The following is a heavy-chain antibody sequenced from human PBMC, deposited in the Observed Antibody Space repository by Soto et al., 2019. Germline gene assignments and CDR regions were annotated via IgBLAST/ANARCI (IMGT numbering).Heavy chain of an antibody. V-gene: IGHV1-18*04. Sequence: ASVKVSCKASGYTFTSYGISWVRQAPGQGXEWMGWISAYNGNTNYAQKLQGRVTMTTDTSTSTAYMELRSLRSDDTAVYYCASGSGGYDSPFRDNCFDPWGQGTLVTVSS. J-gene: IGHJ5*02. D-gene: IGHD5-12*01. CDR3: ASGSGGYDSPFRDNCFDP. CDR2: ISAYNGNT. CDR1: GYTFTSYG.